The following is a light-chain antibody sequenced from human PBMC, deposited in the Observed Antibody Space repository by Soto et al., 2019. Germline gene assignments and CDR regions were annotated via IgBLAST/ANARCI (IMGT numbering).Light chain of an antibody. J-gene: IGKJ1*01. CDR1: QSISNS. CDR2: VAS. Sequence: DIQVTQSPSSLSASVGDRVTITCRTSQSISNSFNWYQQKPGKDPKLLIFVASRLQRGVPSRFTGSAAGTDFSLTITSLQREEFATYYCQQSYETPWTFGQGTKVEMK. CDR3: QQSYETPWT. V-gene: IGKV1-39*01.